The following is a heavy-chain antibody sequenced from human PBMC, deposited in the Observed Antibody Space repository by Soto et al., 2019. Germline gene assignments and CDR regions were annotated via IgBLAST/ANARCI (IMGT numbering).Heavy chain of an antibody. Sequence: QVQLVQSGAEVKKPGASVKVSCKASGYTFTSYGISWVRQAPGQGLEWMGWISAYSGNTNYAQKLQGRVTMTTDTSTSTAYMELRSLRSDDTAVYYCARGVYDFWSGSPSHYYYYGMDVWGQGTTVTVSS. V-gene: IGHV1-18*04. CDR2: ISAYSGNT. CDR3: ARGVYDFWSGSPSHYYYYGMDV. D-gene: IGHD3-3*01. CDR1: GYTFTSYG. J-gene: IGHJ6*02.